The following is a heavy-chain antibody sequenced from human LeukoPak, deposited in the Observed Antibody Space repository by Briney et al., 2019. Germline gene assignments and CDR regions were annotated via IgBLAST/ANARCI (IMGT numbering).Heavy chain of an antibody. J-gene: IGHJ6*03. CDR2: IYTSGST. CDR1: GASISSYY. CDR3: ANEVIRDHFYYYMDV. Sequence: PSETLSLTCTVSGASISSYYWSWIRQPAGKGLEWIGRIYTSGSTTYNPSLKSRATLSLDTSKNQFSLKLTSVTAADTTVYYCANEVIRDHFYYYMDVWGKGTTVTISS. V-gene: IGHV4-4*07. D-gene: IGHD3-10*01.